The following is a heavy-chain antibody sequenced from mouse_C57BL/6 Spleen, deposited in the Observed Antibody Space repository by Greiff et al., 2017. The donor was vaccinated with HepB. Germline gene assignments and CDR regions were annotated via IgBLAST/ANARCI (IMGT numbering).Heavy chain of an antibody. J-gene: IGHJ4*01. CDR3: ARDHGYFFYYAMDY. V-gene: IGHV5-4*01. CDR1: GFTFSSYA. Sequence: EVQLVESGGGLVKPGGSLKLSCAASGFTFSSYAMSWVRQTPEKRLEWVATISDGGSYTYYPDNVKGRFTISRDNAKNNLYLQMSHLKSEDTAMYYCARDHGYFFYYAMDYWGQGTSVTVSS. D-gene: IGHD2-3*01. CDR2: ISDGGSYT.